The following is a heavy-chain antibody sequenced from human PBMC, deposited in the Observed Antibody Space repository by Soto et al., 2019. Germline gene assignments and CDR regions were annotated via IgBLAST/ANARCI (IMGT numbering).Heavy chain of an antibody. D-gene: IGHD3-3*01. CDR1: GFTFSSYG. CDR2: ISYDGSNK. Sequence: PGGSLRLSCAASGFTFSSYGMHWVRQAPGKGLEWVAVISYDGSNKYYADSVKGRFTISRDNSKNTLYLQMNSLRAEDTAVYYCAKDIRARTYYDFWSGYPPFYYYYGMDVWGQGTTVTVSS. V-gene: IGHV3-30*18. J-gene: IGHJ6*02. CDR3: AKDIRARTYYDFWSGYPPFYYYYGMDV.